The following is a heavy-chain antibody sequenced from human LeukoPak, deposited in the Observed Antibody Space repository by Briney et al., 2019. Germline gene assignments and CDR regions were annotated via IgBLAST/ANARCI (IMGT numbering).Heavy chain of an antibody. V-gene: IGHV4-59*01. CDR3: ARLPPGPLDAFDI. J-gene: IGHJ3*02. Sequence: SETLSLTCTVSGGSISSYYWSWLRQPPGKGLEWIGYIYYSGSTNYNPSLKSRVTISVDTSKNQFSLKLSSETAADTAVYYCARLPPGPLDAFDIWGQGTMVTVSS. CDR2: IYYSGST. CDR1: GGSISSYY.